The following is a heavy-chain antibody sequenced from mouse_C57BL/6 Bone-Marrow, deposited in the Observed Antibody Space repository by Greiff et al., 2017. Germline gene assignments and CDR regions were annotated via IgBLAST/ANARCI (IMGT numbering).Heavy chain of an antibody. Sequence: EVQRVESGGGLVKPGGSLKLSCAASGFTFSDYGMHWVRQAPEKGLEWVAYISSGSSTIYYADTVKGRFTISRDNAKNTLFLQMTSLRSEDTAMYYCAVYYYGSRRYFDVWSTGTTVTVSS. J-gene: IGHJ1*03. CDR3: AVYYYGSRRYFDV. CDR1: GFTFSDYG. D-gene: IGHD1-1*01. V-gene: IGHV5-17*01. CDR2: ISSGSSTI.